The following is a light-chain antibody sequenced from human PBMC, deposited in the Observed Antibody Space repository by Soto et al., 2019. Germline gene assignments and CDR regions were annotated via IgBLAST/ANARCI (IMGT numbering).Light chain of an antibody. CDR2: DVS. J-gene: IGKJ1*01. CDR1: QSISSW. CDR3: QQYNSYSRT. V-gene: IGKV1-5*01. Sequence: DIQMTQSPSTLSASVGDRVTITCRASQSISSWLAWYQQKPGKAPKLLMYDVSNLESGVPSRFSGSGSGTEFTLTISSLQPDDFATYYCQQYNSYSRTFGQGTKVDIK.